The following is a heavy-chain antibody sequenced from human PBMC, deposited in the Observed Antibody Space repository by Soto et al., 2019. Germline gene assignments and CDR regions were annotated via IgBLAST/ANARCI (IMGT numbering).Heavy chain of an antibody. CDR3: ARNPLLLCFNFAY. CDR1: GFTFSTYA. V-gene: IGHV3-23*01. D-gene: IGHD3-10*01. Sequence: EVQLLESGGGLVQPGGSLRLSCSASGFTFSTYAMSWVRQAPGKGLEWVSSISTSGDNTYYADSVKGRFTISRDNSKNTLYLQMNGLRVEDTDVYYCARNPLLLCFNFAYWGQGTLVIVSS. J-gene: IGHJ4*02. CDR2: ISTSGDNT.